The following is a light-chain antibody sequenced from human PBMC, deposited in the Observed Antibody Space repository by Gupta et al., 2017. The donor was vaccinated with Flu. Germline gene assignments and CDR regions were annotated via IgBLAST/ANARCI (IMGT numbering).Light chain of an antibody. CDR2: DAS. Sequence: DIQMTQSPSSLSASVGDRVTITCQASQDISNYLNWYQQKPGKAPKLLIYDASNLETGVPSRFSGSGSGTDLTCTSSSLQPEDIATYYGQQYENLLITFGQGTRLEMK. V-gene: IGKV1-33*01. J-gene: IGKJ5*01. CDR1: QDISNY. CDR3: QQYENLLIT.